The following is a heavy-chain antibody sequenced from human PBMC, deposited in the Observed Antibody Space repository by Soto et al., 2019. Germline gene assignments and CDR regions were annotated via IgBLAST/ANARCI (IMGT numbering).Heavy chain of an antibody. Sequence: QAQLQESGPGLVKPSGTLSLTCAVSGGSISSSNWWSWVRQPPGKGLEWIGEIYHSGSTNYNPSLKSRVTISVDKSKNQFSLKLSSVTAADTAVYYCARDFAADSSSWYGSYYYYGMDVWGQGTTVTVSS. CDR1: GGSISSSNW. CDR2: IYHSGST. J-gene: IGHJ6*02. V-gene: IGHV4-4*02. CDR3: ARDFAADSSSWYGSYYYYGMDV. D-gene: IGHD6-13*01.